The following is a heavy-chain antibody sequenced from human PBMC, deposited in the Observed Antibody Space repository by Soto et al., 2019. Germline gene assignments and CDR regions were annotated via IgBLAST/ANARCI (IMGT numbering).Heavy chain of an antibody. CDR1: GFTFSSYA. J-gene: IGHJ4*01. V-gene: IGHV3-23*01. CDR2: ISNSGGST. CDR3: AKGTCSGGTCYKLDY. Sequence: GGSLRLSCAASGFTFSSYAMSWVRQAPGKGLEWVSAISNSGGSTYYADSVKGRFTISRDNSKNTLYLQMNSLRAEDTAVYYCAKGTCSGGTCYKLDYWGQGTLVTVSS. D-gene: IGHD2-15*01.